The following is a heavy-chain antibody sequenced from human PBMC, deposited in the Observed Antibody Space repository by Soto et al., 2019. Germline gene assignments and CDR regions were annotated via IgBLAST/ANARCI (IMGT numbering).Heavy chain of an antibody. V-gene: IGHV4-39*01. CDR2: IYYSGST. CDR3: ACIFSGGYGYGFYLYGMHA. Sequence: PSETLSLTRTITNASIGSSTCNWGWIRQPPGKGLEWIGSIYYSGSTYYNPSLKSRVTISVDTSKNQFSLELSSVTAADTAVYYCACIFSGGYGYGFYLYGMHARGQGTTIT. CDR1: NASIGSSTCN. D-gene: IGHD5-18*01. J-gene: IGHJ6*02.